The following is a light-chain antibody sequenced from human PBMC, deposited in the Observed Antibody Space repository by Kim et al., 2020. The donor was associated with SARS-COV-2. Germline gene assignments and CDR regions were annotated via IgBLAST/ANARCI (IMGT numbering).Light chain of an antibody. Sequence: LSPGERGIHDGRASQSVTSNYLAWYQQKPGQAPRLLIYGASSTATGIPDRFSGSGSGTDFTLTISRLEPEDFAVYYCQQYGSSPYTFGQGTKLEIK. CDR3: QQYGSSPYT. CDR2: GAS. CDR1: QSVTSNY. J-gene: IGKJ2*01. V-gene: IGKV3-20*01.